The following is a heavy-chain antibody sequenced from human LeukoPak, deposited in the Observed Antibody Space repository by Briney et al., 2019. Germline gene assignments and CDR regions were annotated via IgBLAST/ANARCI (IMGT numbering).Heavy chain of an antibody. CDR1: GYTFTSYG. Sequence: ASVKVFCKASGYTFTSYGISWVRQAPGQGLEWMGWISAYNGNTNYAQKFQGRVTITADESTSTAYMELSSLRSEDTAVYYCARAVVPAAMARPHYYYYYMDVWDKGTTVTVSS. J-gene: IGHJ6*03. D-gene: IGHD2-2*01. CDR2: ISAYNGNT. V-gene: IGHV1-18*01. CDR3: ARAVVPAAMARPHYYYYYMDV.